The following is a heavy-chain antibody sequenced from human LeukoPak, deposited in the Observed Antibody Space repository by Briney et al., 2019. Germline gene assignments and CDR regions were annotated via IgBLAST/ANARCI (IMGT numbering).Heavy chain of an antibody. V-gene: IGHV3-21*01. D-gene: IGHD5-24*01. Sequence: GGSLRLSCAASGFTFSSYSMNWVRQAPGKGLEWVSSISSSSSYIYYADSVKGRFTISRDNAKNSLYLQINSLRAEDTSVYYCARGENNYGYYYFDYWGQGTLVTVSS. CDR3: ARGENNYGYYYFDY. CDR1: GFTFSSYS. CDR2: ISSSSSYI. J-gene: IGHJ4*02.